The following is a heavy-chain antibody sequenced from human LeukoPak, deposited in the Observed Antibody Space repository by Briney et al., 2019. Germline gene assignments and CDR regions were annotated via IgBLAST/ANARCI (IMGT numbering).Heavy chain of an antibody. Sequence: SETLSLTCTVSGGSISSSSYYWGWIRQPPGKGLEWIGSIYYSGSTYYNPSLKSQVTISVDTSKNQFSLKLSSVTAADTAVYYCARESHCTNGVCYPFDYWGQGTLVTVSS. D-gene: IGHD2-8*01. CDR1: GGSISSSSYY. V-gene: IGHV4-39*07. J-gene: IGHJ4*02. CDR2: IYYSGST. CDR3: ARESHCTNGVCYPFDY.